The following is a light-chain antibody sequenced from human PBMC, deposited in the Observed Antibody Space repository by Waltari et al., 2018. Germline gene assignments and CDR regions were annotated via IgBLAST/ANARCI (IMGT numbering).Light chain of an antibody. Sequence: IVLTNFPATLSMSPGESATLSCKASQTISSYLAWYQHKLGQSPRLLIYDASSLATGIPARFSGSGSGTDFTLTISSLEPEDFAVYYCQQRSKWPPTFGGGTKVEIK. CDR3: QQRSKWPPT. J-gene: IGKJ4*01. CDR1: QTISSY. V-gene: IGKV3-11*01. CDR2: DAS.